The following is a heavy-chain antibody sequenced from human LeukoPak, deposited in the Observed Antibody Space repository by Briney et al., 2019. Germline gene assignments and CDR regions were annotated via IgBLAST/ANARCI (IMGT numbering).Heavy chain of an antibody. J-gene: IGHJ4*02. CDR1: GGTFSSYA. CDR3: ATRGDHGDPNDY. D-gene: IGHD4-17*01. CDR2: IIPIFGTA. V-gene: IGHV1-69*13. Sequence: GASVKVSCKASGGTFSSYAISWVRQAPGQGLEWMGGIIPIFGTANYAQKFQGRVTITADESTSTAYMELSSLRSEDTAVYYCATRGDHGDPNDYWGQGTLVAVSS.